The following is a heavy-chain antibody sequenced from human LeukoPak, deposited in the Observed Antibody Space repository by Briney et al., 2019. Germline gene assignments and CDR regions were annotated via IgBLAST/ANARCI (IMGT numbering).Heavy chain of an antibody. D-gene: IGHD3-10*01. CDR1: GFTFSSYA. Sequence: GGSVRLSCTASGFTFSSYAMSWVREAPGKGLEWVSHISGSGGSTYYADSVKGRFTVSRDNSKNTLYLQMNSLRAEDTAVYYCAIADMDRGVSLKFDYWGQGTLVTVSS. CDR3: AIADMDRGVSLKFDY. J-gene: IGHJ4*02. V-gene: IGHV3-23*01. CDR2: ISGSGGST.